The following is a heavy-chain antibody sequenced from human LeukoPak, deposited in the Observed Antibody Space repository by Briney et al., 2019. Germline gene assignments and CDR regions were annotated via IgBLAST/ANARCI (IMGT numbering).Heavy chain of an antibody. CDR1: GFTFSSYD. CDR3: ARDLAVAGRGLDY. CDR2: ISSSGNTI. J-gene: IGHJ4*02. D-gene: IGHD6-19*01. Sequence: PGGSLRLSCAASGFTFSSYDTNWVRQAPGKGLEWVSYISSSGNTIYYADSVKGRFTISRDNARNSLYLQMNSLRAEDAAVYYCARDLAVAGRGLDYWGRGTLVTVSS. V-gene: IGHV3-48*03.